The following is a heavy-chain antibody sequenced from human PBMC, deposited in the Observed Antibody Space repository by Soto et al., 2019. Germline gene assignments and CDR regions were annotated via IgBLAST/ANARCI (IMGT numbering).Heavy chain of an antibody. CDR1: GGTFRSFG. D-gene: IGHD4-17*01. V-gene: IGHV1-69*18. Sequence: QVQLMQSGAEVKKPGSSVNVSCKASGGTFRSFGISWVRQAPGQGLEWMGTIIPLFGKTNYAQKFQERVTITADDSTNTAYMELSSLKSEDTALYYCARARLSNGDTNVYFYYGLDVWGQGTTVTVSS. CDR2: IIPLFGKT. J-gene: IGHJ6*02. CDR3: ARARLSNGDTNVYFYYGLDV.